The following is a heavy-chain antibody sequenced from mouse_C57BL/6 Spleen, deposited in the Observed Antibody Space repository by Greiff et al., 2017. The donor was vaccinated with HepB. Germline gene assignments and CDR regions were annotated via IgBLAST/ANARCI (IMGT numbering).Heavy chain of an antibody. D-gene: IGHD2-4*01. CDR1: GYTFTSYW. CDR2: IYPGSGST. CDR3: AREGIYYDYQDFDV. V-gene: IGHV1-55*01. Sequence: QVQLQQPGAELVKPGASVKLSCKASGYTFTSYWLTWVKQRPGQGLEWIGDIYPGSGSTNYNEKFKSKATLTVDTSSSTAYMQLSSLTSEDSAVYYGAREGIYYDYQDFDVWGTGTTVTVSS. J-gene: IGHJ1*03.